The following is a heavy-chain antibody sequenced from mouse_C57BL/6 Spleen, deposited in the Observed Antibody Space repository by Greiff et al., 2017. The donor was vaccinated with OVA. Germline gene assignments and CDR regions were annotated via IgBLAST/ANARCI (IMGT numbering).Heavy chain of an antibody. Sequence: VKLMESGPGLVQPSQSLSITCTVSGFSLTSYGVHWVRQSPGKGLEWLGVIWSGGSTDYNAAFISRLSISKDNSKSQVFFKMNSLQADDTAIYYCASLYDSYAMDYWGQGTSVTVSS. CDR3: ASLYDSYAMDY. CDR2: IWSGGST. CDR1: GFSLTSYG. D-gene: IGHD1-3*01. J-gene: IGHJ4*01. V-gene: IGHV2-2*01.